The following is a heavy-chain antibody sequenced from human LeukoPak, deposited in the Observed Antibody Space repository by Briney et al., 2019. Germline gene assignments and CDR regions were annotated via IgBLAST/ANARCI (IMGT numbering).Heavy chain of an antibody. J-gene: IGHJ5*02. CDR3: ARLHPPPYYDTSGLFDP. D-gene: IGHD3-22*01. CDR2: IYPGDSDT. CDR1: GYSFTSYW. Sequence: GESLKISCKGSGYSFTSYWIGWVRQMPGKGLEWMGIIYPGDSDTRYSPSFQGQVTISADKSISTAYLQWSSLKASDTAMYYCARLHPPPYYDTSGLFDPWGQGTLVTVSS. V-gene: IGHV5-51*01.